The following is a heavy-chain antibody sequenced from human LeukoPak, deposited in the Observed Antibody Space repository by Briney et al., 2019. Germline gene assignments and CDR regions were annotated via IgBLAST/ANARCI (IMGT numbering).Heavy chain of an antibody. D-gene: IGHD3-9*01. J-gene: IGHJ4*02. V-gene: IGHV3-30*03. Sequence: GGSLRLSCAASGFTFSSYGMHWVRQAPGKGLEWVAVISYDGSNKYYADSVKGRFTISRDNSKNTLYLQMNSLRAEDTAVYYCARADILTGSFDYWGQGTLVTVSS. CDR3: ARADILTGSFDY. CDR1: GFTFSSYG. CDR2: ISYDGSNK.